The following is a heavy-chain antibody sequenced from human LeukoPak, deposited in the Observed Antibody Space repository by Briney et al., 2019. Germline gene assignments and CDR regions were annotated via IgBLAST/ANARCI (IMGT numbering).Heavy chain of an antibody. Sequence: GGSLRLSCAASGFTFDDYGMSWVRQAPGKGLEWVSGINWNGGSTGYADSVKGRFTISRDNAQNSLFLELNSLRGEDTAVYYCARERNFYYFDYWGQGALVTVSS. D-gene: IGHD3-3*01. CDR2: INWNGGST. J-gene: IGHJ4*02. CDR1: GFTFDDYG. V-gene: IGHV3-20*04. CDR3: ARERNFYYFDY.